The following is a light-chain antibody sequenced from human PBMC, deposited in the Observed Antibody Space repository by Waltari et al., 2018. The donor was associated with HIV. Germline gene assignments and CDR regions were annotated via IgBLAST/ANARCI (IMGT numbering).Light chain of an antibody. V-gene: IGKV1-5*03. CDR2: KAS. J-gene: IGKJ2*01. Sequence: DIQLTQSPSTLSASIGARVTITCRASQSISDWLAWYQQKPGKAPRLLVYKASTLQGGGPSRFSGSGSGTEFTLTITSLQPDDIATYYCQQYNSYPYTFGQGTKLEIK. CDR3: QQYNSYPYT. CDR1: QSISDW.